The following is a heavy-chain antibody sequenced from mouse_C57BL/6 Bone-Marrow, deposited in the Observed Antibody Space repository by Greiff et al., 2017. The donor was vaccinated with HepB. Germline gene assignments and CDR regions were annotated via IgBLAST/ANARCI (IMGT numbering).Heavy chain of an antibody. CDR1: GYTFTSYW. CDR2: IDPSDSYT. J-gene: IGHJ2*01. CDR3: ASGDGYYDY. Sequence: QVQLQQPGAELVKPGASVKLSCKASGYTFTSYWMQWVKQRPGQGLEWIGEIDPSDSYTNYNQKFKGKATLTVDTSSSTAYMQRSSLTSEDSAVYYCASGDGYYDYWGQGTTLTVSS. V-gene: IGHV1-50*01. D-gene: IGHD2-3*01.